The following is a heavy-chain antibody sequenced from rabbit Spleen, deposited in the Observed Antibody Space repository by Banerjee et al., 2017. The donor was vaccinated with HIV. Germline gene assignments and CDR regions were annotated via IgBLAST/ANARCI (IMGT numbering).Heavy chain of an antibody. V-gene: IGHV1S47*01. Sequence: QEQLVESGGGLVQPGGSLKLSCKASGFDFSNYGVSWVRQAPGKGLEWIGYIDPVFGITYYANWVNGRFSISRENAQNTVFLQMTSLTAADTVTYFCARDGAGGSYFALWGPGTLVTVS. CDR3: ARDGAGGSYFAL. J-gene: IGHJ6*01. D-gene: IGHD8-1*01. CDR1: GFDFSNYG. CDR2: IDPVFGIT.